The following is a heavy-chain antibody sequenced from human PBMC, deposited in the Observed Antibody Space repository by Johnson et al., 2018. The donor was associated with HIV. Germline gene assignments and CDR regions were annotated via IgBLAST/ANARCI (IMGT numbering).Heavy chain of an antibody. CDR3: VKCIWGSSLIDAFDI. CDR2: MWYDGSKK. J-gene: IGHJ3*02. D-gene: IGHD6-13*01. CDR1: GFTFSSYG. Sequence: VQVVESGGGVVQPGRSLRLSCAASGFTFSSYGMHWVRQTPGKGLEWVAGMWYDGSKKYYSDSVKGRFIISRDNSKNTLYLQMNSLRAEDTAVYYCVKCIWGSSLIDAFDIWGQGTMVTVSS. V-gene: IGHV3-33*06.